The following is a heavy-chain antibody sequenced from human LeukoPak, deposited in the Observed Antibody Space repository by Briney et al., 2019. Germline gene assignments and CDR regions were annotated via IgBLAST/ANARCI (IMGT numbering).Heavy chain of an antibody. CDR2: IYYSGTT. Sequence: SETLSLTCIVSGGSLNSPNYYWGWIRQPPGKGLEWIGTIYYSGTTYYNPSLKSRLTISVDTSKNQFSLKLSSVAAADTAVYYCARGSGFGIPYGMDVWGQGTTVTVSS. CDR1: GGSLNSPNYY. D-gene: IGHD3-10*01. V-gene: IGHV4-39*07. CDR3: ARGSGFGIPYGMDV. J-gene: IGHJ6*02.